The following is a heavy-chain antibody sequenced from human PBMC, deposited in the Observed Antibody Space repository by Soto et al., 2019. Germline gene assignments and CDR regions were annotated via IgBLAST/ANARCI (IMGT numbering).Heavy chain of an antibody. D-gene: IGHD1-1*01. J-gene: IGHJ6*02. CDR3: ARAGGLDV. V-gene: IGHV4-31*03. CDR2: IYYSGST. CDR1: GGSVSSSGYY. Sequence: SETLSLTCTVSGGSVSSSGYYWTWMRQHPGKGLEWIGYIYYSGSTQYNSSLKSRVSISIDTSKNQFSLKLSSVTAADTAVYYCARAGGLDVWGQGTTVTVS.